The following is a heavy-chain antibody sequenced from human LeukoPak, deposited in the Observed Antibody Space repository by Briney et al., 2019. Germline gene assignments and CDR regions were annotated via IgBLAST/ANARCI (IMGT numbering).Heavy chain of an antibody. V-gene: IGHV1-18*01. CDR3: ARRYEAVTMVRKDRYYYYYYMDV. D-gene: IGHD3-10*01. J-gene: IGHJ6*03. CDR2: ISAYNGNT. CDR1: GYTFTSYG. Sequence: GASVKVSCKASGYTFTSYGISWVRQAPGQGLEWMGWISAYNGNTNYAQKLQGRVTMTTDTSTSTAYMELRSLRSDDTAVYYCARRYEAVTMVRKDRYYYYYYMDVWGKGTTVTVSS.